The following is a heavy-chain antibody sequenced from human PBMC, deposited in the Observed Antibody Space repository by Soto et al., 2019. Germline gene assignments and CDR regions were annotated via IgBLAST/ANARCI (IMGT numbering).Heavy chain of an antibody. CDR2: INAGNGNT. CDR3: ARLGEVLRYFDWLLVRGSGFDY. V-gene: IGHV1-3*01. D-gene: IGHD3-9*01. CDR1: GYTFTSYA. Sequence: ASVKVSCKASGYTFTSYAMHWVRQAPGQRLEWMGWINAGNGNTKYSQKFQGRVTITRDTSASTAYMELSSLRSEDTAVYYCARLGEVLRYFDWLLVRGSGFDYWGQG. J-gene: IGHJ4*02.